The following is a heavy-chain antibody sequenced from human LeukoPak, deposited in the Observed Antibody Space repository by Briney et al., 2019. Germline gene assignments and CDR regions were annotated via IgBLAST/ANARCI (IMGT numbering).Heavy chain of an antibody. CDR3: ARQSGYSSGWSPNLVY. CDR2: IYYSGST. CDR1: GGSISSNSYY. Sequence: SETLSLTCAVSGGSISSNSYYWGWIRQPPGKGLEWIGSIYYSGSTYYNPSLKSRVTISVDTSKNQFSLKLSSVTAADTAVYYCARQSGYSSGWSPNLVYWGQGTLVTVSS. J-gene: IGHJ4*02. D-gene: IGHD6-19*01. V-gene: IGHV4-39*01.